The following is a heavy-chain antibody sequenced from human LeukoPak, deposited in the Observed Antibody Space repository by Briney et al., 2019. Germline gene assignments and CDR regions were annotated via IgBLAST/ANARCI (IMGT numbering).Heavy chain of an antibody. J-gene: IGHJ4*02. CDR1: GYTFTSYA. D-gene: IGHD5-24*01. V-gene: IGHV1-3*01. CDR3: VLGRDGYNLYFDY. Sequence: ASVKVSCKASGYTFTSYAMHWVRPAPGQRLEWMGWMNAGNGNTKYSQNFQGRVTITRDTSASTTYIELSSLRSEDTAVYYCVLGRDGYNLYFDYWGQGTLVTVSS. CDR2: MNAGNGNT.